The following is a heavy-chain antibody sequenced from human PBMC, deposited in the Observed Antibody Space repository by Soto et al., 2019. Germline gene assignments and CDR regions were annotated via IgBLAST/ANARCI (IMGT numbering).Heavy chain of an antibody. D-gene: IGHD3-10*01. J-gene: IGHJ4*02. CDR3: ETSYGSASRPFDY. CDR2: VIPMLGMS. Sequence: QVQLVQSGAEVKKPGSSVKVSCKASGDTFNFYTISWVRQAPGHGLEWMVRVIPMLGMSNYAQKFQDRVTIIANNSTSTSYMQLSSLRSEDTDIYYCETSYGSASRPFDYWGPGTLVTVSS. CDR1: GDTFNFYT. V-gene: IGHV1-69*02.